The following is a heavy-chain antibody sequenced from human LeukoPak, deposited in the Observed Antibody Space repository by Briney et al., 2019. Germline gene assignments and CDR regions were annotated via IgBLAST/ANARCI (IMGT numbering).Heavy chain of an antibody. CDR2: IYVTGST. Sequence: SQTLSLTCTVSGGSISSGGYYWSWIRQHPGKGLEWIGYIYVTGSTRYNPYLQSRVTISVDTSRNQFFLKMSYVTAADTAVYYCARHIGGGIEDMDVWGTGTKVTVSS. CDR3: ARHIGGGIEDMDV. J-gene: IGHJ6*03. D-gene: IGHD3-16*02. CDR1: GGSISSGGYY. V-gene: IGHV4-31*03.